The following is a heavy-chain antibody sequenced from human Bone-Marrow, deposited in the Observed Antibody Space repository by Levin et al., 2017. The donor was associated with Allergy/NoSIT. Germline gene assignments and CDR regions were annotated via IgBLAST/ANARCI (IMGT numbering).Heavy chain of an antibody. CDR1: GFTFSSYG. CDR2: ISYDGSNK. CDR3: AKQASSDYDFWSGYFYYYYGMDV. Sequence: GGSLRLSCAASGFTFSSYGMHWVRQAPGKGLEWVAVISYDGSNKYYADSVKGRFTISRDNSKNTLYLQMNSLRAEDTAVYYCAKQASSDYDFWSGYFYYYYGMDVWGQGTTVTVSS. V-gene: IGHV3-30*18. J-gene: IGHJ6*02. D-gene: IGHD3-3*01.